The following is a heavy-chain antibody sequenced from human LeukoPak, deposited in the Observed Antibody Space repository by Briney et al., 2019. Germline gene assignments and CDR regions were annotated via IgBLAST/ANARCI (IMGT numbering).Heavy chain of an antibody. CDR2: IYYSGST. D-gene: IGHD4-17*01. CDR3: ARSVGDYVGVYFDY. Sequence: SETLSLTCTVSGGSISSYYWSWIRQPPGKGLEWIGYIYYSGSTNYNPSLKSRVTISVDTSKNQFSLKLSSVTAADTAVYYCARSVGDYVGVYFDYWGQGTLVTVSS. J-gene: IGHJ4*02. CDR1: GGSISSYY. V-gene: IGHV4-59*01.